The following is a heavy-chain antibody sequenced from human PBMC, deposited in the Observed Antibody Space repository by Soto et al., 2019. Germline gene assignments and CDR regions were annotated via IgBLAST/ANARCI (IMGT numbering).Heavy chain of an antibody. Sequence: QVKLVQSGAEVRKPGSAVKVSCKASGGTFSTYGINWVRQAPGQGLEWMGGIIPLFGTSSYAQQFEGRVTITADESSSTAYMDLSSLRSEDTAVYYCGRDKPTFTTSYTDPATGMDVWGQGTTFTVS. V-gene: IGHV1-69*01. D-gene: IGHD5-12*01. CDR2: IIPLFGTS. J-gene: IGHJ6*02. CDR3: GRDKPTFTTSYTDPATGMDV. CDR1: GGTFSTYG.